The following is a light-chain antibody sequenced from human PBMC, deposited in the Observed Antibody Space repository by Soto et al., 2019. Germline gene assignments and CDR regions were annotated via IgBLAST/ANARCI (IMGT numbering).Light chain of an antibody. V-gene: IGLV1-47*01. CDR1: NSNIGSNY. J-gene: IGLJ1*01. CDR2: RNN. Sequence: PVLTHPSSAIPTPGPKLTLPRFRCNSNIGSNYVYWYQQLPGTAPKLLIYRNNQRPSGVPDRFSGSKSGTSASLAISGLRSEDEADYYCAAWDDSLSVLFGTGTKVTVL. CDR3: AAWDDSLSVL.